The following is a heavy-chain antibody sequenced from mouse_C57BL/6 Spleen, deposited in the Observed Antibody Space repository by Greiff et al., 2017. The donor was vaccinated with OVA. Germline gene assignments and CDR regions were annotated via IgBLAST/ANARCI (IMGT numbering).Heavy chain of an antibody. Sequence: VQLQQSDAELVKPGASVKISCKVSGYTFTDHTIHWMKQRPEQGLEWIGYIYPRDGSTKYNEKFKGKATLTADKSSSTAYMQLNSLTSEDSAVYCCARRGVTTLLDWYFDVWGTGTTVTVSS. CDR2: IYPRDGST. CDR1: GYTFTDHT. J-gene: IGHJ1*03. D-gene: IGHD2-3*01. CDR3: ARRGVTTLLDWYFDV. V-gene: IGHV1-78*01.